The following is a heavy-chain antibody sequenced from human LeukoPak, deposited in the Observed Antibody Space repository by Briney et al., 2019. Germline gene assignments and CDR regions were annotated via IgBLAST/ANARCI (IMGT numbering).Heavy chain of an antibody. Sequence: SETLSLTCSVSGGSISSSSHYWDWIRQPPGEGLEWIGSIYYSGSTYYNPSLKSRVTISVDTSKNQFSLKLISVTAADTAVYYCAREDTGGLDYWGQGILVTVSP. J-gene: IGHJ4*02. CDR2: IYYSGST. CDR1: GGSISSSSHY. D-gene: IGHD2-8*02. CDR3: AREDTGGLDY. V-gene: IGHV4-39*07.